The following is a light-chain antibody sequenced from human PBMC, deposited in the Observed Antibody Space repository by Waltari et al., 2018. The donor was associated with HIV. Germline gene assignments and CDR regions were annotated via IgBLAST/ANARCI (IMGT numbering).Light chain of an antibody. V-gene: IGLV2-23*02. Sequence: QSALTQPASVSGSLGQSISISCSGSSSDLGLYNLVSWYQVSPGKAPKLIIHEVNNRPSGVSDRFSGSKSGKTASLTISGLQTEYEADYYCCSYAGDSNYVFGTGTKVTVL. J-gene: IGLJ1*01. CDR1: SSDLGLYNL. CDR2: EVN. CDR3: CSYAGDSNYV.